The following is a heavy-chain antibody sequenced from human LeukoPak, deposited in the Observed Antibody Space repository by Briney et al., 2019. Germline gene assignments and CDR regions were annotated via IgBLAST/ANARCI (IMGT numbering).Heavy chain of an antibody. CDR2: IYYSGST. Sequence: SENLSLTCTVSGGSISSYYWSWIRQPPGKGLEWIGYIYYSGSTNYNPSLKSRVTISVDTSKNQFSLKLSSVTAADTAVYYCARDTGYCSGGSCPGPFQHWGQGTLVTVSS. V-gene: IGHV4-59*01. CDR3: ARDTGYCSGGSCPGPFQH. J-gene: IGHJ1*01. CDR1: GGSISSYY. D-gene: IGHD2-15*01.